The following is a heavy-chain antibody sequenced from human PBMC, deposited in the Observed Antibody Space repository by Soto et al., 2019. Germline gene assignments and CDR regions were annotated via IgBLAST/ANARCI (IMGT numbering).Heavy chain of an antibody. CDR1: GFTFSSYS. V-gene: IGHV3-21*01. D-gene: IGHD3-10*01. CDR2: ISSSSSYI. Sequence: GGSLRLSCAASGFTFSSYSMNWVRQAPGKGLEWVSSISSSSSYIYYADSVKGRFTISRDNAKNSLYLQMNSLRAEDTAVYYCAREVRVRGVTKLSTEFDYWGQGTLVTVSS. J-gene: IGHJ4*02. CDR3: AREVRVRGVTKLSTEFDY.